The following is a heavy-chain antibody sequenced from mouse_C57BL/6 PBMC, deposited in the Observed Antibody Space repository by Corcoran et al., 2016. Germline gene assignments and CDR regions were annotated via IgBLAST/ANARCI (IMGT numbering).Heavy chain of an antibody. Sequence: EVQLQQSGPELVKPGASVKMSCKASGYTFTDYNMHWVKQSHGKSLEWIGYINPNNGGTSYNQKFKGKATLTVNKSSSTAYMELRSLTSEDSAVYYCARWEVYYGYDGFAYWGQGTLVTVSA. CDR2: INPNNGGT. CDR3: ARWEVYYGYDGFAY. J-gene: IGHJ3*01. CDR1: GYTFTDYN. V-gene: IGHV1-22*01. D-gene: IGHD2-2*01.